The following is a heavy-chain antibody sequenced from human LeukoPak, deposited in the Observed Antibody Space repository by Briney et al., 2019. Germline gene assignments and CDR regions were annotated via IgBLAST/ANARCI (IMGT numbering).Heavy chain of an antibody. V-gene: IGHV3-30*03. D-gene: IGHD3-10*01. CDR3: ARVLSGRGSLYSYYYYMDV. Sequence: GGSLRLSCAASGFTFSSYGMHWVRQAPGKGLEWVAVISYGGSNKYYADSVKGRFTISRDNSKNTLYLLMNSLRAEDTAVYYCARVLSGRGSLYSYYYYMDVWGKGTTVTISS. CDR2: ISYGGSNK. CDR1: GFTFSSYG. J-gene: IGHJ6*03.